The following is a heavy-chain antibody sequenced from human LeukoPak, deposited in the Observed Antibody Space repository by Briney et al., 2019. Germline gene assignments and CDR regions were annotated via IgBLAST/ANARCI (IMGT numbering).Heavy chain of an antibody. CDR2: INHSGST. Sequence: SETLSRTCAVYGGSFSDYYWSWIRQPPGKGLEWIGEINHSGSTNYSPSLKSRVTISVDTSKNQFSLKLTSVTAADTAVYYCARGDLRGDYWGQGGLVTVSS. CDR1: GGSFSDYY. J-gene: IGHJ4*02. V-gene: IGHV4-34*01. D-gene: IGHD3-10*01. CDR3: ARGDLRGDY.